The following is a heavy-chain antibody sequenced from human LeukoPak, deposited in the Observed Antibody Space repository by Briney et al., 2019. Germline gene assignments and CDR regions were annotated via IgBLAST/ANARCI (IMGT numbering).Heavy chain of an antibody. CDR2: IWYDGSTK. Sequence: GGSLRLSCAASGFTFSSYGMHWVRQAPGKGLEWVAVIWYDGSTKYYADSVKGRFTISRDNSKNTLYLQMSSLRAEDTAVYYCARLSLYGSSWQKDYWGQGTLVTVSS. J-gene: IGHJ4*02. CDR1: GFTFSSYG. V-gene: IGHV3-33*01. CDR3: ARLSLYGSSWQKDY. D-gene: IGHD6-13*01.